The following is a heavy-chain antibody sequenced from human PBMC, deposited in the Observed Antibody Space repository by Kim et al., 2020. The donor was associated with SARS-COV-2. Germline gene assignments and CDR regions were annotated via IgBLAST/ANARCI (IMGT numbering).Heavy chain of an antibody. CDR1: GFTFSSSA. CDR3: ANHRGYSNSHFGDY. V-gene: IGHV3-23*01. Sequence: GGSLRLSCAASGFTFSSSAMSWVRQAPGKGLEWVSAISANGAYTYSAYSVKGRFTISRDKSKNTLYPQMNRLRAEDTAVYYCANHRGYSNSHFGDYWGQGTLVTVSS. CDR2: ISANGAYT. J-gene: IGHJ4*02. D-gene: IGHD6-6*01.